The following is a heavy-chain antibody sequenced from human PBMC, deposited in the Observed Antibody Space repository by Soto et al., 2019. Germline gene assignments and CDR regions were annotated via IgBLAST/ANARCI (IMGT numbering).Heavy chain of an antibody. V-gene: IGHV6-1*01. CDR1: GDSVSSNSAC. CDR2: IYYRSKWFH. J-gene: IGHJ6*02. CDR3: ARVHCSAGTCLDGLDF. D-gene: IGHD2-15*01. Sequence: PSQTLSLTCVISGDSVSSNSACWNWIRQSPSRGLQWLGRIYYRSKWFHDYAASVESRMAINPDTSRNQFSLQLNHVTPEDTAVYYCARVHCSAGTCLDGLDFWGQGTTVTVSS.